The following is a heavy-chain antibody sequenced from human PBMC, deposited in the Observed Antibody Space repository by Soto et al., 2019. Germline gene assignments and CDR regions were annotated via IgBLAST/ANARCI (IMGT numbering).Heavy chain of an antibody. CDR3: ARELGFGELFIGMDV. CDR2: IWYDGSNK. J-gene: IGHJ6*02. Sequence: QVQLVESGGGVVQPGRSLRLSCAASGFTFSSYGMHWVRQAPGKGLEWVAVIWYDGSNKYYADSVKGRFTISRDNSKNTLYLQMNSLRAEDTAVYYCARELGFGELFIGMDVWGQGTTVTVSS. CDR1: GFTFSSYG. V-gene: IGHV3-33*01. D-gene: IGHD3-10*01.